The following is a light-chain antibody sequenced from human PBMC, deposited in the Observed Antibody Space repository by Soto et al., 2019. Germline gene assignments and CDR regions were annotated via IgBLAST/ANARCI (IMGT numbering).Light chain of an antibody. V-gene: IGKV1-39*01. CDR1: QSISSY. Sequence: DIQMTQSPSSLSASVGERVTITCRASQSISSYLNWYQQRPGKAPRLLIYAASSLRSGVPSRFSGSESGTDFTLTISSLQPEDVATYYCQKYNSAPWTFGQGTKVDIK. J-gene: IGKJ1*01. CDR3: QKYNSAPWT. CDR2: AAS.